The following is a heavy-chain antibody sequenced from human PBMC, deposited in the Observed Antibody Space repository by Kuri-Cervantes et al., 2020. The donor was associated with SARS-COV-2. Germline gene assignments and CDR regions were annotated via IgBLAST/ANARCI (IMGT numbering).Heavy chain of an antibody. V-gene: IGHV3-30*02. CDR1: GFTFSSYG. CDR2: IRYDGSNK. J-gene: IGHJ4*02. D-gene: IGHD2-2*02. Sequence: GGSLRLSCAASGFTFSSYGMHWVRQAPGKGLEWVAFIRYDGSNKYYADSVKGRSTISRDNSKNTLYLQMNSLRAEDTAVYYCAKALRAAIPHWGQGTLVTVSS. CDR3: AKALRAAIPH.